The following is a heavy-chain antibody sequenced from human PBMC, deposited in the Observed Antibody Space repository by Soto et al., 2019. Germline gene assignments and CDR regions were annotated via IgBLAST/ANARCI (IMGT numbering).Heavy chain of an antibody. D-gene: IGHD6-19*01. J-gene: IGHJ4*02. Sequence: PSQTLSLTCAISGDSVSHNRAALNLFKQSPSRGLEWLGRTYYRSKWLKEYAVSMKGRLTIRPDTSKNQFSLHLDSVTPEDTAMYYCARDRPAFLSAFDYWGQGTPVTVSS. CDR2: TYYRSKWLK. V-gene: IGHV6-1*01. CDR3: ARDRPAFLSAFDY. CDR1: GDSVSHNRAA.